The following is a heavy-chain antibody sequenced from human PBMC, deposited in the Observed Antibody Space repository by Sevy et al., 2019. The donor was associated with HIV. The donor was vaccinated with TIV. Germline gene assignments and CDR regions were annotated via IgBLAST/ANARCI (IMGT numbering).Heavy chain of an antibody. Sequence: GGSLRLSCAASGLTFSSYWMSWARQAPGKGLEWVANIKEDGSEQYYVDSVKGRFTVSRDNAKNSLYLQMNSLRAEDTAVYYCTKFYGTGSYVDYWGQGTLVTVSS. V-gene: IGHV3-7*01. J-gene: IGHJ4*02. D-gene: IGHD6-19*01. CDR2: IKEDGSEQ. CDR1: GLTFSSYW. CDR3: TKFYGTGSYVDY.